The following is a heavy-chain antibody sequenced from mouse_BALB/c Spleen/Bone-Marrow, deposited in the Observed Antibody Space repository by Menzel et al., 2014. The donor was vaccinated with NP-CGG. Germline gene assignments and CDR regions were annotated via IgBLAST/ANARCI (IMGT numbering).Heavy chain of an antibody. CDR1: GYTFTSYW. D-gene: IGHD1-2*01. V-gene: IGHV1-7*01. CDR3: ARSYYGYLYYFDY. CDR2: INPSTGYT. Sequence: QVQLQQSGAELVKPGASVKMSCKASGYTFTSYWMHWVKQRPGQGLEWIGYINPSTGYTEYNQKFKDKATLTADKSSSTAYMQLSSLTSEDSAVYYCARSYYGYLYYFDYWGQGTTLTVSS. J-gene: IGHJ2*01.